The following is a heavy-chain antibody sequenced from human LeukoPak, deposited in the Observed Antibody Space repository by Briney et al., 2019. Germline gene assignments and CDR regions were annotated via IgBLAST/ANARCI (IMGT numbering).Heavy chain of an antibody. CDR3: ARAHLYCSGGSCYSAY. CDR2: ISSSSSYI. Sequence: GGSLRLSCAASGFTFSSYSMNWVRQAPGKGLEWVSSISSSSSYIYYADSVKGRFTISRDNAKNSLYLQMNSLRAEDTAVYYCARAHLYCSGGSCYSAYWGQGTLVTVSS. V-gene: IGHV3-21*01. D-gene: IGHD2-15*01. CDR1: GFTFSSYS. J-gene: IGHJ4*02.